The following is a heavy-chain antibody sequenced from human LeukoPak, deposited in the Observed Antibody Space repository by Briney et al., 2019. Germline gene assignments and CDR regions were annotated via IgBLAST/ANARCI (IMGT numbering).Heavy chain of an antibody. CDR2: IYTSGST. CDR1: GGSISSGTYY. D-gene: IGHD5-12*01. CDR3: AREIYSGYDLRVLDY. J-gene: IGHJ4*02. Sequence: SETLSLTCTVSGGSISSGTYYWSWIRQPAGKGLEWIGRIYTSGSTNYNPSLKSRVTISVDTSKNQFSLKLSSVTAADTAVYYCAREIYSGYDLRVLDYWGQGTLVTVSS. V-gene: IGHV4-61*02.